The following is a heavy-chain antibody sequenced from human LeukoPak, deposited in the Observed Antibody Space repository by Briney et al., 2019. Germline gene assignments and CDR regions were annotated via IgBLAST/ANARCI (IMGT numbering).Heavy chain of an antibody. CDR1: GITLSNYG. J-gene: IGHJ4*02. Sequence: GGSLRLSCAVSGITLSNYGMSWVRQAPGKGLEWVAGISGSGGGTHYADSVKGLFTISRDNPKNTLHLQMNSLRAEDTAVYFCAKRGVVIRVILVGFHKEAYYFDSWGQGALVIVSS. D-gene: IGHD3-10*01. CDR2: ISGSGGGT. V-gene: IGHV3-23*01. CDR3: AKRGVVIRVILVGFHKEAYYFDS.